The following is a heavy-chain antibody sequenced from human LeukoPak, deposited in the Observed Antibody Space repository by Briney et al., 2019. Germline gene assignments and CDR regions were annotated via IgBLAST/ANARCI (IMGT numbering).Heavy chain of an antibody. J-gene: IGHJ4*02. D-gene: IGHD1-20*01. CDR3: ARPGEGDNWNPWVV. CDR1: GFTFSSYA. Sequence: PGGSLRLSCAASGFTFSSYAMHWVRQAPGKGLEWISYISNSRTTIYYADSVKGRFTISRDNAKSSLYLQMNSLRAEDTAVYYCARPGEGDNWNPWVVWGQGTLVTVSS. CDR2: ISNSRTTI. V-gene: IGHV3-48*01.